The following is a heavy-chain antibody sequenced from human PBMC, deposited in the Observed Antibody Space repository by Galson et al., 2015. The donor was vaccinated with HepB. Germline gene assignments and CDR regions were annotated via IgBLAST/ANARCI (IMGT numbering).Heavy chain of an antibody. V-gene: IGHV3-30*18. CDR1: GFTFSSYG. D-gene: IGHD2-21*02. J-gene: IGHJ4*02. Sequence: SLRLSCAASGFTFSSYGMHWVRQAPGKGLEWVAVISYDGSNRYYADSVKGRFTISRDNSKNTLYLQMNSLRAEDTAVYYCAKDAGAYCGGDCYLDYWGQGTLVTVSS. CDR3: AKDAGAYCGGDCYLDY. CDR2: ISYDGSNR.